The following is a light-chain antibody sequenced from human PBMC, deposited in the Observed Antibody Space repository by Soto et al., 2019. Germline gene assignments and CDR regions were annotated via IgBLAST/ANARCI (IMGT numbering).Light chain of an antibody. CDR2: GAS. CDR3: QQSYSSPWT. V-gene: IGKV3-20*01. CDR1: QSVSSSY. Sequence: EIVLTQSPGTLSLSPGEGATLSCRASQSVSSSYIAWYQQRPGQTPSLLIYGASTRATGIPDRFSGSGSGTHFTLTISRLEPGDFATYFCQQSYSSPWTFGQGTKVEIK. J-gene: IGKJ1*01.